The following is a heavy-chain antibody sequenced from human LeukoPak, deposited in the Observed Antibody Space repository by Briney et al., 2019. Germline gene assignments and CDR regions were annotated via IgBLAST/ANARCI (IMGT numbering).Heavy chain of an antibody. V-gene: IGHV5-51*01. J-gene: IGHJ4*02. D-gene: IGHD6-19*01. CDR1: GYSFSNYW. CDR2: MYPGDFDT. Sequence: GESLKISCKGSGYSFSNYWIGWVRQMPGKGLEWMGIMYPGDFDTRYSPSFQGQVTISADKSISTAYLQWSSLQASDTAMYYCARRDNGGWYFDYWGQGTLVTVSS. CDR3: ARRDNGGWYFDY.